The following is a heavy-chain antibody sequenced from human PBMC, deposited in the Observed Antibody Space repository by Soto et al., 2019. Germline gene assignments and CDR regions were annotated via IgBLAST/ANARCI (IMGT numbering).Heavy chain of an antibody. D-gene: IGHD3-22*01. V-gene: IGHV5-51*01. CDR1: GYSFTSYW. CDR3: ARQGGYYYDSSGYYADYYYGMDV. Sequence: GESLKISCKGSGYSFTSYWIGWVRQMPGKGLEWMGIIYPGDSDTRYSPSFQDQVTISADKSISTAYLQWSSLKASDTAMYYCARQGGYYYDSSGYYADYYYGMDVWGQGTTVTVSS. J-gene: IGHJ6*02. CDR2: IYPGDSDT.